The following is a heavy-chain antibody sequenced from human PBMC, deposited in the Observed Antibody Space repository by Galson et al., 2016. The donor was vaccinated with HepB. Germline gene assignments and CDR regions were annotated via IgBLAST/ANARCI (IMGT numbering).Heavy chain of an antibody. V-gene: IGHV4-61*02. CDR2: IRVSRDT. J-gene: IGHJ4*02. CDR1: DGSISSGNYH. Sequence: TLSLTCAVSDGSISSGNYHWSWLRQPAGKGLEWIGRIRVSRDTDYNPSPKSRVTISADTSKNHFSLKLTSVTAADSAVYYCARGSVVVWETPVYWGQGTRVTVSS. D-gene: IGHD1-26*01. CDR3: ARGSVVVWETPVY.